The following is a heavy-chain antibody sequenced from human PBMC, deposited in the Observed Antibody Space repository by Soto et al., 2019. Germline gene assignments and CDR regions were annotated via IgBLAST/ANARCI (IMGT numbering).Heavy chain of an antibody. D-gene: IGHD3-16*01. J-gene: IGHJ4*02. CDR1: GGSISSYY. Sequence: SEILSLTCTVSGGSISSYYWSWIRQPPGKGLEWIGYIYYSGSTNYNPSLKSRVTISVDTSKNQFSLKLSSVTAADTAVYYCARLAGGDYFDYWGQGTLVTVSS. CDR3: ARLAGGDYFDY. V-gene: IGHV4-59*08. CDR2: IYYSGST.